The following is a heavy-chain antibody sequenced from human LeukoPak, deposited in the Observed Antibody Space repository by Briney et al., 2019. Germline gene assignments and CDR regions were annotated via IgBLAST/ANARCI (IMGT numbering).Heavy chain of an antibody. CDR3: ASYTGLKLLWFGEAWGYNWFDP. Sequence: ASVKVSCKASGGTFSSYATSWVRQAPGQGLEWMGRIIPILGIANYAQKFQGRVTITADKSTSTAYMELSSLRSEDTAVYYCASYTGLKLLWFGEAWGYNWFDPWGQGTLVTVSS. CDR1: GGTFSSYA. J-gene: IGHJ5*02. D-gene: IGHD3-10*01. V-gene: IGHV1-69*04. CDR2: IIPILGIA.